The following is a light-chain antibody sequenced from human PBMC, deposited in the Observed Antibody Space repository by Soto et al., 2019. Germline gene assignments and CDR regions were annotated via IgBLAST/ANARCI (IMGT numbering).Light chain of an antibody. CDR2: EGS. CDR3: CSYAGSSTFYVV. Sequence: QSVLTQPASVSGSPGQSITIYCTGTSSDVGSYNLVSWYQQHPGKAPKLMIYEGSKRPSGVSNRFSGSKSGNTASLTISGLQAEDEADYYCCSYAGSSTFYVVFGGGTKLTVL. J-gene: IGLJ2*01. CDR1: SSDVGSYNL. V-gene: IGLV2-23*03.